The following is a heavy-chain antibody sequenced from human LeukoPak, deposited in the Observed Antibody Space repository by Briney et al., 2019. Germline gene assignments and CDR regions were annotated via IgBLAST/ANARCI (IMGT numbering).Heavy chain of an antibody. CDR2: IYSGGST. J-gene: IGHJ1*01. V-gene: IGHV3-53*01. CDR3: AKDRRSSGNSLLLEH. D-gene: IGHD4-23*01. Sequence: PGGSLRLSCAASGFTVSSNYMNWVRQAPGKGLEWVSVIYSGGSTYYADSVKGGFTISRDNSKNTLYLQMDSLRTEDTAVYYCAKDRRSSGNSLLLEHWGQGTLVTVSS. CDR1: GFTVSSNY.